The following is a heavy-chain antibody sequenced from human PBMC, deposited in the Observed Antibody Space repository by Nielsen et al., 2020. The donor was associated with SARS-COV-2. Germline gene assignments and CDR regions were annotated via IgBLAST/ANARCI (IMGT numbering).Heavy chain of an antibody. CDR1: GGSISSSSYY. Sequence: GSLRLSCTVSGGSISSSSYYWGWIRQPPGKGLEWIGSIYYSGSTYYNPSLKSRVTISVDTSKNQFSLKLSSVTAADTAVYYCARSVVGYDYVWLYFDYWGQGTLVTVSS. D-gene: IGHD3-16*01. CDR3: ARSVVGYDYVWLYFDY. J-gene: IGHJ4*02. CDR2: IYYSGST. V-gene: IGHV4-39*01.